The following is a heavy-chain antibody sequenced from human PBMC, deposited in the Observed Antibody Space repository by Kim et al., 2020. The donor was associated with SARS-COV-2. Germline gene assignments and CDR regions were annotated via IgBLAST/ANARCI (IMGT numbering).Heavy chain of an antibody. J-gene: IGHJ4*02. Sequence: VKGRFTISRDNSKNTRYLQMNSLRAEDTAVYYCARDGYYYDSSGYKYFDYWGQGTLVTVSS. V-gene: IGHV3-30*01. D-gene: IGHD3-22*01. CDR3: ARDGYYYDSSGYKYFDY.